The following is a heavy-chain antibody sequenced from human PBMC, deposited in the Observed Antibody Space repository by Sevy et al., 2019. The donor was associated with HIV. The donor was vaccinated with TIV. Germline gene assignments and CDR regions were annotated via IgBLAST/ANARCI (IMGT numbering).Heavy chain of an antibody. CDR3: ARDRAYSIGGKTGLGY. V-gene: IGHV1-2*02. D-gene: IGHD1-26*01. Sequence: ASVKVSCKASGYSFDGYNIHWVRQAPGHGLEWMASINPNSGATRYAQKFQGRVTTTRDTSIQTAYMDLSSLRSDDTAIYYCARDRAYSIGGKTGLGYWGQGTLVTVSS. CDR1: GYSFDGYN. J-gene: IGHJ4*02. CDR2: INPNSGAT.